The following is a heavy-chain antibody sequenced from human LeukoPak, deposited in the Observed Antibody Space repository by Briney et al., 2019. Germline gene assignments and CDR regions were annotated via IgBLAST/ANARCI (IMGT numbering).Heavy chain of an antibody. J-gene: IGHJ4*02. Sequence: ASVKVSCKASGYTFTSYGISWVRQAPGQGLEWMGWMNPNSGNTGYAQKFQGRVTITRNTSISTAYMELSSLRSEDTAVYYCARGPSGDFDYWGQGTLVTVSS. CDR3: ARGPSGDFDY. D-gene: IGHD3-10*01. CDR2: MNPNSGNT. CDR1: GYTFTSYG. V-gene: IGHV1-8*03.